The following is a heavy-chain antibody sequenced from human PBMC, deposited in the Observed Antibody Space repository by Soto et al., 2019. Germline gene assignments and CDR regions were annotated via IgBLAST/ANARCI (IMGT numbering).Heavy chain of an antibody. D-gene: IGHD3-22*01. J-gene: IGHJ4*02. V-gene: IGHV1-24*01. Sequence: QVQLVQAGAEVKKPGASGKVSCKVSGYTLTELSMHWVRQAPGKGLEGVGGVDPEDGETIYAQKFQGRVTLTEDAATYKDYMELRSLRSEDTAVYYCVSLPTGYYDSSGYYYFDYWGQGTLVTVSS. CDR3: VSLPTGYYDSSGYYYFDY. CDR2: VDPEDGET. CDR1: GYTLTELS.